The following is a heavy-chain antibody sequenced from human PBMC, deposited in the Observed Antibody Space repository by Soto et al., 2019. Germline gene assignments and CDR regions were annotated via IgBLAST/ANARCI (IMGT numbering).Heavy chain of an antibody. CDR3: ARDHFGIGGMNWFDP. D-gene: IGHD3-10*01. CDR2: INYNGHT. V-gene: IGHV4-59*01. Sequence: QVQLQESGPGLVKPSETLSLTCTLSGGSISSYYWAWIRQPPGKGLEWIGYINYNGHTNYNPSLRSRVTISVDTSRNQFSLKVNSVTAADTAVYYCARDHFGIGGMNWFDPWGQGTLVTVSS. J-gene: IGHJ5*02. CDR1: GGSISSYY.